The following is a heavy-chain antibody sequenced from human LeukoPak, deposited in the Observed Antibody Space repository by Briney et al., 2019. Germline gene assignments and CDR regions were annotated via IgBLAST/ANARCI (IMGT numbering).Heavy chain of an antibody. D-gene: IGHD4-17*01. CDR1: GFTFSSYW. V-gene: IGHV3-7*01. CDR3: ARAKATVTTRNYYYYGMDV. CDR2: IKQDGSEK. J-gene: IGHJ6*02. Sequence: GGSLRLSCAASGFTFSSYWMSWVRQAPGKGLEWVANIKQDGSEKYYVDSVKGRFTISRDNAKNSLYLQMNSLRAEDTAVYYCARAKATVTTRNYYYYGMDVWGQGTTVTVSS.